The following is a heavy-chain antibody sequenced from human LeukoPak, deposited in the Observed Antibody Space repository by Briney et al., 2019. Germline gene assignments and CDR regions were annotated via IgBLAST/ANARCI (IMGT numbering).Heavy chain of an antibody. Sequence: ASVKVSCKPSGYTFSNYGISWVRQAPGQGLEWMGWITAYNGNRLYAQRFQGRITLTTDTSTSTSYMELRSLEYDDTAIYYCARDNDKVVDHWGQGTQVTVSS. D-gene: IGHD1-1*01. J-gene: IGHJ4*01. CDR1: GYTFSNYG. CDR3: ARDNDKVVDH. CDR2: ITAYNGNR. V-gene: IGHV1-18*04.